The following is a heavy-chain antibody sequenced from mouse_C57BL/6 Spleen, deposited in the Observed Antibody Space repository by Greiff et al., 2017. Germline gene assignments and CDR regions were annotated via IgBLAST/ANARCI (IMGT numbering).Heavy chain of an antibody. CDR1: GYTFTGYW. J-gene: IGHJ2*01. V-gene: IGHV1-9*01. Sequence: QVQLKQSGAELMKPGASVKLSCKATGYTFTGYWIEWVKQRPGHGLEWIGEILPGSGSTNYNEKFKGKATFTADTSSNTAYMQISSLTTEDSAVYYCARTGRRSFDYRGQGTTLTVSS. CDR3: ARTGRRSFDY. CDR2: ILPGSGST. D-gene: IGHD4-1*01.